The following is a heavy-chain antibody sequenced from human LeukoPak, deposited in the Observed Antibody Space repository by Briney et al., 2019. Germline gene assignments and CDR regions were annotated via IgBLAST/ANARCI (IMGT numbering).Heavy chain of an antibody. CDR1: GGSISSSSYY. D-gene: IGHD3-22*01. Sequence: SETLSLTCTVSGGSISSSSYYWGWIRQPPGKGLEWIGEINHSGSTNYNPSLKSRVTISVDTSKNQFSLKLSSVTAADTAVYYCARTGYYYDSSGYWVLHFDYWGQGTLVTVSS. CDR3: ARTGYYYDSSGYWVLHFDY. J-gene: IGHJ4*02. CDR2: INHSGST. V-gene: IGHV4-39*07.